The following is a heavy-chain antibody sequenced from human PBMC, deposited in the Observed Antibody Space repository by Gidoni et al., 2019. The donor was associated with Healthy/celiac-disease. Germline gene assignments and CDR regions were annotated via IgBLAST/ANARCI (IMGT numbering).Heavy chain of an antibody. CDR1: GFTFSSYG. CDR3: ARDLPNGYGYYDSSGSPDY. D-gene: IGHD3-22*01. Sequence: QVQLVESGGGVVQPGRSLRLSCAASGFTFSSYGMHWVRQAPGKGLEWVAVIWYDGSNKYYADSVKGRFTISRDNSKNTLYLQMNSLRAEDTAVYYCARDLPNGYGYYDSSGSPDYWGQGTLVTVSS. V-gene: IGHV3-33*01. J-gene: IGHJ4*02. CDR2: IWYDGSNK.